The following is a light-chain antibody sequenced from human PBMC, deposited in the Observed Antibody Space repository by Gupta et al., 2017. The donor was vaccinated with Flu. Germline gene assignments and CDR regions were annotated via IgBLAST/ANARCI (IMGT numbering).Light chain of an antibody. V-gene: IGLV1-36*01. CDR2: YDD. J-gene: IGLJ3*02. Sequence: QSVLTQPTSVSGAPRQRVAISCSGSSSNIGNNAVNWYQQLPGKAPKLLIYYDDLLPSGVSDRFSGSKSGTSASLAISGLQSEDEADYYCTTWDDSLNGRVFGGGTKLTVL. CDR3: TTWDDSLNGRV. CDR1: SSNIGNNA.